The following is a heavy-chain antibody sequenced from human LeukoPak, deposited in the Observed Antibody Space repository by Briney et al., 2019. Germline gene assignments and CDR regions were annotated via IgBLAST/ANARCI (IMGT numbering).Heavy chain of an antibody. V-gene: IGHV3-21*01. CDR2: ISKDSTFT. J-gene: IGHJ4*02. CDR3: ARGQIAAAGPYY. CDR1: GFTFSSYS. Sequence: GGSLRLSCAASGFTFSSYSMNWVRQAPGKGLEWVASISKDSTFTFYANGLKGRFTISRDNAKNSLYLQMNSLRAKDTAVYYCARGQIAAAGPYYWGQGTLVTVSS. D-gene: IGHD6-13*01.